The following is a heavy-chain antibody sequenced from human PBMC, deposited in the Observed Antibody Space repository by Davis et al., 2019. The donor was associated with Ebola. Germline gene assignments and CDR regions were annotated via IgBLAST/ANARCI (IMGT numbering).Heavy chain of an antibody. Sequence: PGGSLRLSCAASGFTFRSYDMHWVRQATGKGLEWVSAIGAAGDTYYPVSVKGRFPIPRENAKNSLYLQMNSLRAEDTAVYYCARAGFGSTWFDCWGQGILVTVSS. CDR1: GFTFRSYD. CDR2: IGAAGDT. D-gene: IGHD6-13*01. V-gene: IGHV3-13*01. J-gene: IGHJ5*01. CDR3: ARAGFGSTWFDC.